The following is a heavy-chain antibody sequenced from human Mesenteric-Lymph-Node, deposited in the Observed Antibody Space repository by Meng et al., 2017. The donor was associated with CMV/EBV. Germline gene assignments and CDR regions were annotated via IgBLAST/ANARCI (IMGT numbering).Heavy chain of an antibody. J-gene: IGHJ5*02. CDR2: IYSGGST. CDR3: AREFPGEIDP. CDR1: GVIVSSNY. D-gene: IGHD2-21*01. V-gene: IGHV3-53*01. Sequence: GESLKISCAASGVIVSSNYMSWVRQAPGKGLEWVSVIYSGGSTYYADSVKGRFTISRDNSKNTLYLQMNSLRAEDTAVYYCAREFPGEIDPWGQGTLVTVSS.